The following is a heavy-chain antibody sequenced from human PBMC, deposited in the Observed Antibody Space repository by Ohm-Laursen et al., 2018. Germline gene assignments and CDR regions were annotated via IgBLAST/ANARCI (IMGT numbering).Heavy chain of an antibody. J-gene: IGHJ4*02. CDR2: MNPNSGNT. CDR1: GYTFTSYD. V-gene: IGHV1-8*01. Sequence: ASVKVSCKTSGYTFTSYDINWVRQATGQGLEWMGWMNPNSGNTGYAQKFQGRVTMTRNTSISTAYMELSSLRSEDTAVYYCARGPQGDIVTTGVHWGQGTLVTVSS. D-gene: IGHD5-12*01. CDR3: ARGPQGDIVTTGVH.